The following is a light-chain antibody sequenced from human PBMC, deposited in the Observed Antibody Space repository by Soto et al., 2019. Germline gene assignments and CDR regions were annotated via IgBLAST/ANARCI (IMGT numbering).Light chain of an antibody. CDR2: DGS. J-gene: IGLJ2*01. CDR1: SSDVGGYNY. CDR3: SSYAGSNNLV. V-gene: IGLV2-8*01. Sequence: QSALTQPPSASGSPGQPVTISCTGTSSDVGGYNYVSWYQQHPGKAPKLMIHDGSKRPSGVPDRFSGSKSGNTASLTVSGLQAEDEADYYCSSYAGSNNLVFGGGTKLTVL.